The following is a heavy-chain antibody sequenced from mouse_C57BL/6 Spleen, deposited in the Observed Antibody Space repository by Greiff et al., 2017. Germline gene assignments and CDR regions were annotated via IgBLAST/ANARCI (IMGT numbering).Heavy chain of an antibody. CDR1: GFTFSDYG. CDR3: ARGDYEAMDY. V-gene: IGHV5-17*01. CDR2: ISSGSSTI. J-gene: IGHJ4*01. Sequence: DVHLVESGGGLVKPGGSLKLSCAASGFTFSDYGMHWVRQAPEKGLEWVAYISSGSSTIYYADTVKGRFTISRDNAKNTLFLQMTSLRSEDTAMYYCARGDYEAMDYWGQGTSVTVSS.